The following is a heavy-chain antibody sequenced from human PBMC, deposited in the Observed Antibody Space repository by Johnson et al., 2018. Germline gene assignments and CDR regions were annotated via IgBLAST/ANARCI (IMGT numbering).Heavy chain of an antibody. J-gene: IGHJ1*01. Sequence: QVQLVQSGGGVVQPGRSLRLSCAASGFTFSSYAMHWVRQAPGKGLEWVAVISYDGSNKYYADSVKGRFTISRDNSKTTLYLQMNSLRVDDTALYYCAKARGGPAADLVEYFKHWGQGTLVTVSS. D-gene: IGHD2-2*01. CDR1: GFTFSSYA. CDR2: ISYDGSNK. V-gene: IGHV3-30-3*01. CDR3: AKARGGPAADLVEYFKH.